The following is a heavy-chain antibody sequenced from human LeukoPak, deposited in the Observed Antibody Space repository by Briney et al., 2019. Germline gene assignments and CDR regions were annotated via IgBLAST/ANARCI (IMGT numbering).Heavy chain of an antibody. V-gene: IGHV3-74*01. Sequence: GGSLRLSCAASGFTFSSYWMHWVRQAPGKGLVRVSRINSDGSSTSYADSVKGRFTISRDNAKNTLYLQMNSLRAEDTAVYYCAKLGKTENHYGSGRFSYYYYMDVWGKGTTVTIPS. J-gene: IGHJ6*03. CDR1: GFTFSSYW. CDR3: AKLGKTENHYGSGRFSYYYYMDV. CDR2: INSDGSST. D-gene: IGHD3-10*01.